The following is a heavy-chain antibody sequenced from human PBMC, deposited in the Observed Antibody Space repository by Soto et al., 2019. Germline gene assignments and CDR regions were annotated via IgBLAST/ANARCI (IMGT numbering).Heavy chain of an antibody. CDR1: GGSISSGGYY. Sequence: SETLSLTCTVSGGSISSGGYYWSWIRQHPGKGLEWIGYIYYSGSTYYNPSLKSRVTISVDTSKNQFSLKLSSVTAADTAVYYCARVGLRGHYFDYWGQGTLVTVSS. V-gene: IGHV4-31*03. CDR2: IYYSGST. J-gene: IGHJ4*02. D-gene: IGHD5-12*01. CDR3: ARVGLRGHYFDY.